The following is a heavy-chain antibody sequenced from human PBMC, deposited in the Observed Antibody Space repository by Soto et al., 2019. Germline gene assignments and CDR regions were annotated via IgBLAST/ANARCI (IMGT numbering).Heavy chain of an antibody. J-gene: IGHJ4*02. V-gene: IGHV1-8*01. CDR3: ARASRLTYYYGSGSYSPPGY. CDR2: MNPNSGNT. CDR1: GYTFTSYD. D-gene: IGHD3-10*01. Sequence: ASVQVSCKASGYTFTSYDINWVRQATGQGLEWMGWMNPNSGNTGYAQKFQGRVTMTRNTSISTAYMELSSLSPEDTAVYYCARASRLTYYYGSGSYSPPGYWGQGTLVTVSS.